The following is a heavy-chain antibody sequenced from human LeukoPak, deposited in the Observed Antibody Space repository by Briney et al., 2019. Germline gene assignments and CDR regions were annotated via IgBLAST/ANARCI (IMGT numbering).Heavy chain of an antibody. CDR2: IYSGGST. CDR1: WFTVSSNY. Sequence: GGSLRLSCAPSWFTVSSNYLSWVRQAPGKGLEWVSVIYSGGSTYYADAVKGRFTISRDNSKNTLYLQMNSLRAEDTVLYYCAKDISRSGSYSGGIDYWGQGTLVTVSS. CDR3: AKDISRSGSYSGGIDY. V-gene: IGHV3-53*01. J-gene: IGHJ4*02. D-gene: IGHD1-26*01.